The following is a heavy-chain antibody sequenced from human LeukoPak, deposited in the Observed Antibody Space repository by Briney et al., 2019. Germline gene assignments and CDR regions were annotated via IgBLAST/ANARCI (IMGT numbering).Heavy chain of an antibody. CDR3: ASDYGSGSWRFDY. D-gene: IGHD3-10*01. CDR1: DRSFSGYY. CDR2: IYYNGRT. J-gene: IGHJ4*02. Sequence: PSETLSLTCAVYDRSFSGYYWSWIRQPPGKGLEWIAYIYYNGRTTYNPSLKSRVTISLDTSKNQFSLRLSSVTDADTAVYYCASDYGSGSWRFDYWGQGTLATVSS. V-gene: IGHV4-59*01.